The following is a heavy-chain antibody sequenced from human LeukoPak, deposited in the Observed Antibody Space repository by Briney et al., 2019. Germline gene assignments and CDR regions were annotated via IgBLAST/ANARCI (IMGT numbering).Heavy chain of an antibody. CDR3: AGAVAEHHFDY. Sequence: ASVKVSCKASGYTFTSYYMHWVRQAPGQGLEWMGIINPSGGSTSYAQKFQGRVTMTRDMSTSTVYMELSSLRSEDTAVYYCAGAVAEHHFDYWGQGTLVTVSS. V-gene: IGHV1-46*01. D-gene: IGHD6-19*01. CDR2: INPSGGST. J-gene: IGHJ4*02. CDR1: GYTFTSYY.